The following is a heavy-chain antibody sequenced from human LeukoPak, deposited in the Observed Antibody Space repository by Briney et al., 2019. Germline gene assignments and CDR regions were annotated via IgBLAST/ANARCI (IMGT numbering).Heavy chain of an antibody. CDR3: AIWGGSIAVAPTEYAFDI. CDR1: GGSFSGYY. V-gene: IGHV4-34*01. J-gene: IGHJ3*02. CDR2: INHSGST. D-gene: IGHD6-19*01. Sequence: PSETLSLTCAVYGGSFSGYYWSWIRQPPGKGLEGIGEINHSGSTNYNPSLKSRVTISVDTSKNQFSLKLSSVTAADTAVYYCAIWGGSIAVAPTEYAFDIWGQGTMVTVSS.